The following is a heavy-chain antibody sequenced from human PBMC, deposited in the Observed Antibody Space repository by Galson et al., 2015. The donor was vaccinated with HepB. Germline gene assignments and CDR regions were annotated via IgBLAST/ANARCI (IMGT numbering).Heavy chain of an antibody. D-gene: IGHD6-19*01. CDR3: ARVQPIYYSSGHQYYFDY. CDR2: ITPIFGTA. J-gene: IGHJ4*02. V-gene: IGHV1-69*13. Sequence: SVKVSCKASGGTFSSYAISWVRQAPGQGLEWMGGITPIFGTANYAQKFQGRVTITADESTSTAYMELSSLRSEDTAVYYCARVQPIYYSSGHQYYFDYWGQGTLVTVSS. CDR1: GGTFSSYA.